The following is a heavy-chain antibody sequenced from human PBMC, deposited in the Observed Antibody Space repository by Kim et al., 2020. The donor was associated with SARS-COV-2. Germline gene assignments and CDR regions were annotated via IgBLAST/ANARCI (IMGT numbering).Heavy chain of an antibody. Sequence: SETLSLTCAVYGGSFSGYYWSWIRQPPGKGLEWIGEINHSGSTNYNPSLKSRVTISVDTSKNQFSLKLSSVTAADTAVYYCARGWLGQPYYYYYGMDVWGQGTTVTVSS. CDR2: INHSGST. D-gene: IGHD6-19*01. CDR1: GGSFSGYY. V-gene: IGHV4-34*01. CDR3: ARGWLGQPYYYYYGMDV. J-gene: IGHJ6*02.